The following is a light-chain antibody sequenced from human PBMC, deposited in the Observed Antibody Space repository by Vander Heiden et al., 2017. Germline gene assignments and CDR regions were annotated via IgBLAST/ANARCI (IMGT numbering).Light chain of an antibody. J-gene: IGLJ1*01. V-gene: IGLV1-51*01. Sequence: VLTQPPSVSAAPGQKVIISCSGGRSNIGNNYVSWYQQLPGTAPKLLIYDNNKRPSGIPDRFSGSKSGTSATLAITGLQTGDEADYYCGAWDDSLSGIFGSGTKVTVL. CDR1: RSNIGNNY. CDR3: GAWDDSLSGI. CDR2: DNN.